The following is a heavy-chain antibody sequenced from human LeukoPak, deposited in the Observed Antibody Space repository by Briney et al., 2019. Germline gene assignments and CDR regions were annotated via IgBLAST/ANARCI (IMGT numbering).Heavy chain of an antibody. CDR1: GGSISSYY. CDR2: IYYSGST. V-gene: IGHV4-59*01. J-gene: IGHJ6*02. CDR3: ARGSTYYDFWSGYPAALGMDV. D-gene: IGHD3-3*01. Sequence: SGTLSLTCTVSGGSISSYYWSWIRQPPGKGLEWIGYIYYSGSTNYNPSLKSRVTISVDTSKNQFSLKLSSVTAADTAVYYCARGSTYYDFWSGYPAALGMDVWGQGTTVTVSS.